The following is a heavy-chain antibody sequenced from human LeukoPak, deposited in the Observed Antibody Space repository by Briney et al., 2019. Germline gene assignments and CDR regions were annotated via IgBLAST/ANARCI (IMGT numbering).Heavy chain of an antibody. CDR2: ISSSSSYI. J-gene: IGHJ4*02. D-gene: IGHD5-18*01. Sequence: GGSLRLSCAASGFTFSSYSMNWVRQAPGKGLEWVSSISSSSSYIYYADSVKGRFTISRDNAKNSLYLQMNSLRAEDTAVYYCARGFGYSYGFFELSADYWGQGTLVTVSS. V-gene: IGHV3-21*01. CDR1: GFTFSSYS. CDR3: ARGFGYSYGFFELSADY.